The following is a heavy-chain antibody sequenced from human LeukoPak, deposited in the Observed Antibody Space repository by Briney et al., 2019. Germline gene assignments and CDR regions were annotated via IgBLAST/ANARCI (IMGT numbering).Heavy chain of an antibody. V-gene: IGHV3-7*01. D-gene: IGHD4-23*01. CDR1: GFTFSSYW. CDR2: IDQDGSDK. Sequence: GGSLRLSCAASGFTFSSYWMSWVRQAPGKGLEWVANIDQDGSDKYYVESVKGRFTISRDNAKNSLNLQMNSLRDEDTAVYYCARDLDGGLDAFDIWGQGTMVTVSS. CDR3: ARDLDGGLDAFDI. J-gene: IGHJ3*02.